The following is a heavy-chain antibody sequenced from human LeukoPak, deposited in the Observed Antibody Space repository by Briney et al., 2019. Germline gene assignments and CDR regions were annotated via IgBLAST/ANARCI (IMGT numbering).Heavy chain of an antibody. CDR2: INEDGSVK. CDR1: GFTFTSYW. D-gene: IGHD3-9*01. J-gene: IGHJ3*02. V-gene: IGHV3-7*01. Sequence: GGSLRLSCAASGFTFTSYWMTWVRQAPGKGLEWLTNINEDGSVKHYVDSVRGRFTISRDNAKSSLYLQMNSLRAEDTAVYYCAKDGFSALYDILTDDAFDIWGQGTMVTVSS. CDR3: AKDGFSALYDILTDDAFDI.